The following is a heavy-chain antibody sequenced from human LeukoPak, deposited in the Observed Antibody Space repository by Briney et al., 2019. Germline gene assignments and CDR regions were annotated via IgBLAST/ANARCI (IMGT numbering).Heavy chain of an antibody. Sequence: PGGSLRLSCAASGFTLSSYSMNWVRQAPGKGLEWVSYVTGSSSTISYADSVKGRFTTSRDNARNSLYLQMNSLRAEDTAVYYCATDRNWAFDYWGQGTLVTVSS. CDR2: VTGSSSTI. D-gene: IGHD3-16*01. CDR3: ATDRNWAFDY. J-gene: IGHJ4*02. V-gene: IGHV3-48*01. CDR1: GFTLSSYS.